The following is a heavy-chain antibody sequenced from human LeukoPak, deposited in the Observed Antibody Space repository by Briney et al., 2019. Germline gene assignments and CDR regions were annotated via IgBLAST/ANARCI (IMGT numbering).Heavy chain of an antibody. CDR3: AQDLSYIGLDN. D-gene: IGHD2-15*01. Sequence: GGSLRLSCAAPGFTFRNYGMNWVRQAPGKGLEWVSAFSASGSTYYADSVKGRFTVSRDNSENMLYLQMNSLRAEDTAVYYCAQDLSYIGLDNWGQGTLVTVSS. V-gene: IGHV3-23*01. CDR1: GFTFRNYG. CDR2: FSASGST. J-gene: IGHJ4*02.